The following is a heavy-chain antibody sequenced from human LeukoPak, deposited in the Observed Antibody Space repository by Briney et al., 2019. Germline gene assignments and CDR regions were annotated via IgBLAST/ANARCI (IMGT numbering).Heavy chain of an antibody. CDR3: AREGCSGGSCYPSPPFDP. J-gene: IGHJ5*02. Sequence: ASVKVSCKASGYTFTSYGISWVRQAPGQGLEWMGWISAYNGNTNYAQKLQGRVTMTTDTSTSTAYMELRSLGSDDTAVYYCAREGCSGGSCYPSPPFDPWGQGTLVTVSS. V-gene: IGHV1-18*04. CDR2: ISAYNGNT. D-gene: IGHD2-15*01. CDR1: GYTFTSYG.